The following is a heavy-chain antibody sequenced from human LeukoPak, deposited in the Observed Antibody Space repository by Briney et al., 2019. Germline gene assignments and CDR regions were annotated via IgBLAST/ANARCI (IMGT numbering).Heavy chain of an antibody. D-gene: IGHD3-22*01. CDR2: ISGSGGST. Sequence: GGSLRLSCAASGFTFSSYAMSWVRQAPGKGLEWVSAISGSGGSTYYADSVKGRFTISRDNSKNTLYLQMNSLRAEDTAVYYCAKSGSNYYYDSSGYYLPNAFDIWGQGTMVTVSS. V-gene: IGHV3-23*01. CDR3: AKSGSNYYYDSSGYYLPNAFDI. J-gene: IGHJ3*02. CDR1: GFTFSSYA.